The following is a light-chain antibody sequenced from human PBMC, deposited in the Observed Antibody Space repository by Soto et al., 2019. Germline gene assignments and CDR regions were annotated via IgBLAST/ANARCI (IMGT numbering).Light chain of an antibody. V-gene: IGKV1-39*01. CDR1: QTIAVY. J-gene: IGKJ5*01. CDR2: ATS. Sequence: DIQMTQSPSSLSASVGDRVTITCRASQTIAVYLNWYQQKPGKAPRLLIYATSSLQSGVPSRFRGSGSGTEFTLTISNLQPDDFATYFCQQYNSFSLITFGQGTRLEIK. CDR3: QQYNSFSLIT.